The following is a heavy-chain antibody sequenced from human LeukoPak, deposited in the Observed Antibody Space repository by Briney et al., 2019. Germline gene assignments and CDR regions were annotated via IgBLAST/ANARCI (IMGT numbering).Heavy chain of an antibody. CDR2: MNPDSANT. Sequence: GASVKVSCKTSGYTFTSYAINWVRQATGQGLEWMGWMNPDSANTGFAQKFQGRLTLTRNTSTRAAYMELSSLTSEDTAVYYCASRGFDPWGQGTLVTVSS. V-gene: IGHV1-8*01. J-gene: IGHJ5*02. CDR1: GYTFTSYA. CDR3: ASRGFDP.